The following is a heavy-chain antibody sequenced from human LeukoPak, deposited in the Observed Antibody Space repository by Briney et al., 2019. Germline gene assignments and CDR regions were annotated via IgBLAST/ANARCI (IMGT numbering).Heavy chain of an antibody. CDR1: GGSFSGYY. V-gene: IGHV4-34*01. D-gene: IGHD3-22*01. J-gene: IGHJ4*02. Sequence: SETLSLTCAVYGGSFSGYYWSWIRQPPGKGLEWIGEINHSGSTNYNPSLKGRVTISVDTSKNQCSLKMSSWTAGDTAVYYCATGPYYYDSSLDYYTVWGQGALVRVSS. CDR3: ATGPYYYDSSLDYYTV. CDR2: INHSGST.